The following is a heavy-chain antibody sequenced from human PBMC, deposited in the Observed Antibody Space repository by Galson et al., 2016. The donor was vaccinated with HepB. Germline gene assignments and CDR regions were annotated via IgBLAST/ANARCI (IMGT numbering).Heavy chain of an antibody. CDR2: ISGSSTYT. D-gene: IGHD3-10*01. V-gene: IGHV3-11*06. Sequence: SLRLSCAASGFIFSDYYMSWIRQAPGKGLEWASYISGSSTYTNNADSVKGRFTVSRDNAKNSLYLQMNSLRDEDTAVYYCARGGVAAGFRPDYWGQGTLVTVSS. CDR3: ARGGVAAGFRPDY. J-gene: IGHJ4*02. CDR1: GFIFSDYY.